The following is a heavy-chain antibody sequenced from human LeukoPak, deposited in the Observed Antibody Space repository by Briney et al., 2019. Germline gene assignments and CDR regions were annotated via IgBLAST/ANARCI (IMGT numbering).Heavy chain of an antibody. D-gene: IGHD3-10*01. V-gene: IGHV3-21*01. Sequence: PGGSLRLSCAASGFTFSSYSMNWVRQAPGKGLEWVSSISSSSSYIYYADSVKGRFTISRDNAKNSLYLQMNSLRAKDTAVYYCARGSWRWYYYGSGSRDAFDIWGQGTMVTVSS. CDR3: ARGSWRWYYYGSGSRDAFDI. CDR2: ISSSSSYI. J-gene: IGHJ3*02. CDR1: GFTFSSYS.